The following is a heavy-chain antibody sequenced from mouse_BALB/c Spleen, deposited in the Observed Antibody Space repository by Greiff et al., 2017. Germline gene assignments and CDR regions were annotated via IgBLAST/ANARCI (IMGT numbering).Heavy chain of an antibody. CDR3: ANYYGSSLDD. V-gene: IGHV1S81*02. D-gene: IGHD1-1*01. CDR1: GYTFTSYW. CDR2: INPSNGRT. Sequence: VQLQQSGAELVKPGASVKLSCKASGYTFTSYWMHWVKQRPGQGLEWIGEINPSNGRTNYNEKFKSKATLTVDKSSSTAYMQLSSLTSEDSAVYYCANYYGSSLDDWGQGTTLTVSS. J-gene: IGHJ2*01.